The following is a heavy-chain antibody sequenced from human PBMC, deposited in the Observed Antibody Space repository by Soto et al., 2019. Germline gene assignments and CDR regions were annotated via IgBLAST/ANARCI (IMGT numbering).Heavy chain of an antibody. J-gene: IGHJ3*01. CDR1: GYTFTRYY. D-gene: IGHD1-1*01. V-gene: IGHV1-46*03. Sequence: SVKVSCKASGYTFTRYYMHWVRQAPGQGLEWMGRIYPSDGSTSYAQKFQGRVTMTGDTSTSTAYMELSSLSSEDTAVYYCGRVFAVNEDDATSGGASDLRGQGIKISV. CDR2: IYPSDGST. CDR3: GRVFAVNEDDATSGGASDL.